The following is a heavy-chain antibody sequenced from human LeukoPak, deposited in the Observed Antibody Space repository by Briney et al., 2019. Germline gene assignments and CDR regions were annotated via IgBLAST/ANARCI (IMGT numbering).Heavy chain of an antibody. Sequence: GASVKVSCKASGYTFTSYAMNWVRQAPGQGLEWMGWINTNTGNPTYAQGFTGRFVFSLDTSVSTAYLQISSLKAEDTAVYYCARARPGWGSYRKRGFDYWGQGTLVTVSS. J-gene: IGHJ4*02. CDR1: GYTFTSYA. D-gene: IGHD3-16*02. V-gene: IGHV7-4-1*02. CDR3: ARARPGWGSYRKRGFDY. CDR2: INTNTGNP.